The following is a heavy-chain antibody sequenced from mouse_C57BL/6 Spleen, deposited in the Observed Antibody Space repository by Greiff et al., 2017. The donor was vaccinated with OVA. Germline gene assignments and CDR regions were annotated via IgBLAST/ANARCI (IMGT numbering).Heavy chain of an antibody. D-gene: IGHD4-1*01. V-gene: IGHV1-64*01. Sequence: VQLQQPGAELVKPGASVKLSCKASGYTFTSYWMHWVKQRPGQGLEWIGMIHPNSGSTNYNEKFKSKATLTVDKSSSTAYMQLRSLTSAVTAVSDGTRRLGRDWYFEVWGTGTTVTVSS. J-gene: IGHJ1*03. CDR1: GYTFTSYW. CDR2: IHPNSGST. CDR3: TRRLGRDWYFEV.